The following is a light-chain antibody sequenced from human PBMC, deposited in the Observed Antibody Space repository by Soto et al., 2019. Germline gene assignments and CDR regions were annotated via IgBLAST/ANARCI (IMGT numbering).Light chain of an antibody. Sequence: EIVMTQSPVTLSVSPGERATLSCRASQSVTNSYLAWYQQKPGQAPRLLILGASTRAAGIPARFSGSGSGTEFTLTISSLQPEDVAVYYCQQYNGAPLTFGGGTKVDIK. CDR3: QQYNGAPLT. CDR2: GAS. J-gene: IGKJ4*01. CDR1: QSVTNSY. V-gene: IGKV3-15*01.